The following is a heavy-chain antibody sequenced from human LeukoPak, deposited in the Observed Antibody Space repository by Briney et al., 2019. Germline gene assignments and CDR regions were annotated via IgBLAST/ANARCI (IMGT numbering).Heavy chain of an antibody. V-gene: IGHV3-30*04. CDR3: ARDLSMVSGPRGNVGYLQY. Sequence: GGSLRLSCAASGFTFSTYAMHWIRRAPGKGLEWVAVISYDGRNQYYTDSVKGRFTISRDNSQSTLFVHMSSLRAEDTAVYYCARDLSMVSGPRGNVGYLQYWGQGTLVSVSS. D-gene: IGHD4/OR15-4a*01. J-gene: IGHJ1*01. CDR2: ISYDGRNQ. CDR1: GFTFSTYA.